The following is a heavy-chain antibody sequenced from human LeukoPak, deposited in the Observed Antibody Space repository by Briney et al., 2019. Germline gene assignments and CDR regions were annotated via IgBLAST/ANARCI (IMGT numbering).Heavy chain of an antibody. D-gene: IGHD6-13*01. CDR3: ARGIAAAGFDP. CDR2: ITYSGST. Sequence: SETLSLTCTVSGGSISSSTYYWAWIRQSPGKGLEWIGSITYSGSTYYNPSLESRVTISVDTSKNQFSLKLSSVTAADTAVYYCARGIAAAGFDPWGQGTLVTVSS. J-gene: IGHJ5*02. V-gene: IGHV4-39*01. CDR1: GGSISSSTYY.